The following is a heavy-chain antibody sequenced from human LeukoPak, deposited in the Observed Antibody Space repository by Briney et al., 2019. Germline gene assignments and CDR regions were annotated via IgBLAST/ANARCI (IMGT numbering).Heavy chain of an antibody. Sequence: SVKVSCKASGGTFSSYAISWVRQAPGQGLEWLGGIIPIFGTANYAQKFQGRVTITTDESTSTAYMELSSLRSEDTAVYYCARDNIVATIPFDYWRQGTLVTVSS. J-gene: IGHJ4*02. V-gene: IGHV1-69*05. D-gene: IGHD5-12*01. CDR2: IIPIFGTA. CDR3: ARDNIVATIPFDY. CDR1: GGTFSSYA.